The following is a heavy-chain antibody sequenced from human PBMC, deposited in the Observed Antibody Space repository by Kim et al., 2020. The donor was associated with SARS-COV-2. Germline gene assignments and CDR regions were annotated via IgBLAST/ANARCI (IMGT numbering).Heavy chain of an antibody. V-gene: IGHV3-23*01. Sequence: KGRFTISRSNSTNTLYLQMNSLRAEDTAVYYCAKGSYYYGSGRLYCFDYWGQGTLVTVSS. CDR3: AKGSYYYGSGRLYCFDY. D-gene: IGHD3-10*01. J-gene: IGHJ4*02.